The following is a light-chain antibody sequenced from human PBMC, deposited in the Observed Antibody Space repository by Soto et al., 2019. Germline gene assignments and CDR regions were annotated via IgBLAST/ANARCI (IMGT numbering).Light chain of an antibody. J-gene: IGKJ5*01. Sequence: DIQMTQSPSSLSASVGDRVTITCRASESISRHLNWYQQKPGKAPNLLIYAASTLQNGVPSRFSGSGSGTDSTLTISSPQPEDFAPSYCQQSYSTLSISFGQGTRLEIK. CDR1: ESISRH. CDR2: AAS. V-gene: IGKV1-39*01. CDR3: QQSYSTLSIS.